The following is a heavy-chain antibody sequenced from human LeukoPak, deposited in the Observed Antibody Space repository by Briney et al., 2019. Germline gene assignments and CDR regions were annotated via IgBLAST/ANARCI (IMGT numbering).Heavy chain of an antibody. CDR1: GFTFSDHY. CDR2: TRNKANSYTT. J-gene: IGHJ4*02. CDR3: ARGLRGAAN. D-gene: IGHD6-25*01. Sequence: GGSLRLSCAASGFTFSDHYMDWVRQAPGEGLEWVGRTRNKANSYTTEYAASVKGRFTISRDDSKNSLYLQMNSLKTEDTAVYYCARGLRGAANWGQGTLVTVSS. V-gene: IGHV3-72*01.